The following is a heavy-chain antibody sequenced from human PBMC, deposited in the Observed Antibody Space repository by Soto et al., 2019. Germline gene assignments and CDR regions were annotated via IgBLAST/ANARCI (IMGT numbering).Heavy chain of an antibody. J-gene: IGHJ6*02. V-gene: IGHV4-39*01. CDR1: GGSISSSDYY. Sequence: SETLSLTCTVSGGSISSSDYYWGWIRQPPGKGLEWIGSIYYSGSPYYSPSLKSRVTISVDTSKNQFSLKLSSVTAADTAVYYCARQVFSREAYYYGMDVWGQGTTVTVSS. CDR2: IYYSGSP. D-gene: IGHD3-10*01. CDR3: ARQVFSREAYYYGMDV.